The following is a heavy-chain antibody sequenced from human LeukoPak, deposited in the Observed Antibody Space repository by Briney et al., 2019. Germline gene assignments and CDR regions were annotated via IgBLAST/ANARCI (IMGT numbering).Heavy chain of an antibody. CDR2: ISYDGSNK. D-gene: IGHD3-9*01. J-gene: IGHJ6*02. V-gene: IGHV3-30-3*01. CDR1: GFTFSSYA. CDR3: ARDGQPSVKRLRYFDWLSHTIYYYYGMDV. Sequence: GGSLRLSCAASGFTFSSYAMHWVRQAPGKGLEWVAVISYDGSNKYYADSVKGRFTISRDNSKNTLYLQMNSLRAEDTAVYYCARDGQPSVKRLRYFDWLSHTIYYYYGMDVWGQGTTVTVSS.